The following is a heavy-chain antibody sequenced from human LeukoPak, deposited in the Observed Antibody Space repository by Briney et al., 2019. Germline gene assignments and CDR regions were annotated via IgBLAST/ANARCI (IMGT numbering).Heavy chain of an antibody. Sequence: GGSLRLSCAASGFTFSSYGMSWVRQAPGKGLEWVSGISGSGAGKYYADSVKGRFTISRDNSKNTLYMQLNSLRAEDTALYNCAKSNGPFWTGYYSPCGHGNLVTVSS. J-gene: IGHJ5*02. D-gene: IGHD3/OR15-3a*01. CDR1: GFTFSSYG. CDR3: AKSNGPFWTGYYSP. CDR2: ISGSGAGK. V-gene: IGHV3-23*01.